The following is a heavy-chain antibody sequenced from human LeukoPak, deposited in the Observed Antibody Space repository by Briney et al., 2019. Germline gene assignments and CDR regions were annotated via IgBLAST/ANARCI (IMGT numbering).Heavy chain of an antibody. Sequence: ESGPTLVKPTQTLTLTCTFSGFSLTTSEVGVGRVRQPPGKALEWLALIYWDDDKRYSPSLKSRLTITKDTSKNQVVLTMTNMAPVDTGTYYCAHQTGGGYDYWGQGTLVIVSS. D-gene: IGHD2-8*02. CDR1: GFSLTTSEVG. CDR2: IYWDDDK. J-gene: IGHJ4*02. CDR3: AHQTGGGYDY. V-gene: IGHV2-5*02.